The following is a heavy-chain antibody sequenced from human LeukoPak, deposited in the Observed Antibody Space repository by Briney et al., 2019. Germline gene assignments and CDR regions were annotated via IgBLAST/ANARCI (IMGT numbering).Heavy chain of an antibody. V-gene: IGHV4-61*02. J-gene: IGHJ4*02. Sequence: SETLSLTCTVSGGFISSGSYYWSWIRQPAGKGLEWIGRIYTSGSTTYNSSLKSRVTISLDTSKNHFSLRLSSVTAADTAVYYCARDREVGATGYYFDYWGQGTLVTVSP. CDR2: IYTSGST. CDR3: ARDREVGATGYYFDY. D-gene: IGHD1-26*01. CDR1: GGFISSGSYY.